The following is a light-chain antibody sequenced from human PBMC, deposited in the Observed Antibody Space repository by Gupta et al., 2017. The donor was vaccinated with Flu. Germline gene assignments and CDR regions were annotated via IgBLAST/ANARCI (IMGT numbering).Light chain of an antibody. CDR2: DAY. Sequence: EIVLTQSPATLSLSPGERATLSCRASQSVSSYLAWYQQKPGQAPRLLIYDAYNRATGIPARFSGSGSGTDFTRTISSLEPEDFAVYYCQQRSNWPPSITFGQGTRLEIK. CDR3: QQRSNWPPSIT. V-gene: IGKV3-11*01. CDR1: QSVSSY. J-gene: IGKJ5*01.